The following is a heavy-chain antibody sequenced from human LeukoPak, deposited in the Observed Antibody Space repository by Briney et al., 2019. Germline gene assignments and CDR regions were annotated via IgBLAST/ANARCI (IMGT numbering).Heavy chain of an antibody. V-gene: IGHV1-18*01. J-gene: IGHJ3*02. CDR2: ISGYNGNP. D-gene: IGHD3-22*01. Sequence: ASVKVSCKASGYTFTSYYIHWVRQAPGQGLEWMGWISGYNGNPKYAQKFQGRVTMTTDTVTSAAYMELRSLRSDDTAMYYCARMYHYDSTGLRDAFDIWGQGTMVTVSS. CDR3: ARMYHYDSTGLRDAFDI. CDR1: GYTFTSYY.